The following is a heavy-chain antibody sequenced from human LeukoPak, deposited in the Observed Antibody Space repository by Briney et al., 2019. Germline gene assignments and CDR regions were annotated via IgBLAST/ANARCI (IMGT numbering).Heavy chain of an antibody. CDR3: TRGSEYQLPSADC. CDR2: IKSNVYGGTT. Sequence: PGGSLRLSCTASGFTFDEHAMNWVRQAPGKGLEWVSFIKSNVYGGTTEYAASVKGRFTSSRDDSTSIAYLQMNSLLTEDTAMYYCTRGSEYQLPSADCWGQGTLVTVSS. CDR1: GFTFDEHA. J-gene: IGHJ4*02. V-gene: IGHV3-49*04. D-gene: IGHD2-2*01.